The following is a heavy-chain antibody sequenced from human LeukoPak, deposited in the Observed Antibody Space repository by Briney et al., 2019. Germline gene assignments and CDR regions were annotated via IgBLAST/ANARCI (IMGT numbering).Heavy chain of an antibody. V-gene: IGHV4-34*01. CDR1: GGSFSGYY. Sequence: PSETLSLTCAVYGGSFSGYYWSWIRQPPGKGLEWIGEINHSGSTNYNPSLKSRVTISVDTSKNQFSLKLSSVTAADTAVYYCVRKVSNHRSIAARGAFDIWGQGTMVTVSS. D-gene: IGHD6-6*01. CDR3: VRKVSNHRSIAARGAFDI. CDR2: INHSGST. J-gene: IGHJ3*02.